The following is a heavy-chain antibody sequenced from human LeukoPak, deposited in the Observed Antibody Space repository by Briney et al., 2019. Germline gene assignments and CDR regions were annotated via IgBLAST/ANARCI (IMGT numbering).Heavy chain of an antibody. J-gene: IGHJ4*02. CDR3: AKADSSGYYPLDY. D-gene: IGHD3-22*01. CDR1: GFTFSSYA. CDR2: ISGSGGST. V-gene: IGHV3-23*01. Sequence: GGSLSLSCAASGFTFSSYAMSWVRQAPGKGLEWVSAISGSGGSTYYADSVKGRFTISRDNSKNTLYLQMNSLRAEDTAVYYRAKADSSGYYPLDYWGQGTLVTVSS.